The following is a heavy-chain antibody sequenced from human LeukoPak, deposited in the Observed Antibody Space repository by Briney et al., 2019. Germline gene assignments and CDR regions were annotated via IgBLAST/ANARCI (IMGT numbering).Heavy chain of an antibody. D-gene: IGHD6-13*01. V-gene: IGHV4-39*07. CDR3: ARVRINFLAAAGFRKVNWFDP. Sequence: SETLSLTCTVSGGSISGPYSYWGWIRQPPGKGLEWIGSLYNSGSTYSNPSLKSRATISVDTSKNQCSLKLRSVTAADTAVYYCARVRINFLAAAGFRKVNWFDPWGQGTLVTVSS. J-gene: IGHJ5*02. CDR2: LYNSGST. CDR1: GGSISGPYSY.